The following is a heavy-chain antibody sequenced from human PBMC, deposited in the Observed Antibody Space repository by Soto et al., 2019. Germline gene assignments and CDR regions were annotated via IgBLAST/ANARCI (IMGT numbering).Heavy chain of an antibody. CDR1: GGSISSGGYY. Sequence: QVQLQESGPGLVKPSQTLSLTCTVSGGSISSGGYYWSWIRQHPGKGLEWIGYIYYSGSTYYNPSLKSRVTISVDTSKNQFSLKLSSVTAADTAVYYCARSLRGAPHRYDFWSGYYFDYWGQGTLVTVSS. CDR3: ARSLRGAPHRYDFWSGYYFDY. CDR2: IYYSGST. V-gene: IGHV4-31*03. J-gene: IGHJ4*02. D-gene: IGHD3-3*01.